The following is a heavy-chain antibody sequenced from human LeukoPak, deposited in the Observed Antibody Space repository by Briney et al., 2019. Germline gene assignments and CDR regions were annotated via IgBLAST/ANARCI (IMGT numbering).Heavy chain of an antibody. CDR1: GNTFTGYC. CDR3: ARDRDGVRSDLEY. CDR2: INPNSGAT. D-gene: IGHD2-8*01. Sequence: ASVKVSCKASGNTFTGYCVHWVRQAPGQGLEWIGWINPNSGATNYAQRFQGRVTMTRDTSIRTAYLDLSSLRFDDTAVYYCARDRDGVRSDLEYWGRGTLVIVSS. J-gene: IGHJ4*02. V-gene: IGHV1-2*02.